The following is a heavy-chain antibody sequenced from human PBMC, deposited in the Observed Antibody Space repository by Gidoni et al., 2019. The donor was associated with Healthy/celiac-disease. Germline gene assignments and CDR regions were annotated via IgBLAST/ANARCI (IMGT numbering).Heavy chain of an antibody. D-gene: IGHD3-3*01. Sequence: QVQLVQSGAEVKKPGASVKVSCTASGYTFTSYGISWVRQAPGQGLEWMGWISAYNGNTNYAQKLQGRVTMTTDTSTSTAYMELRSLRSDDTAVYYCARDGSDFWSGPMGRFDPWGQGTLVTVSS. V-gene: IGHV1-18*01. J-gene: IGHJ5*02. CDR2: ISAYNGNT. CDR3: ARDGSDFWSGPMGRFDP. CDR1: GYTFTSYG.